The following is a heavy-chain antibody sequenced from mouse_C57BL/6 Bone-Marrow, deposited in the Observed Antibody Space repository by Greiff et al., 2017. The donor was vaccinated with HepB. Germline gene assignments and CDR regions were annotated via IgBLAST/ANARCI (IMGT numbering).Heavy chain of an antibody. V-gene: IGHV1-19*01. Sequence: VQLKQSGPVLVKPGASVKMSCKASGYTFTDYYMNWVKQSHGKSLEWIGVINPYNGGTSYNQKFKGKATLTVDKSSSTAYMELNSLTSEDSAVYYCGSGSSLFDYWGQGTTLTVSS. J-gene: IGHJ2*01. CDR2: INPYNGGT. D-gene: IGHD1-1*01. CDR1: GYTFTDYY. CDR3: GSGSSLFDY.